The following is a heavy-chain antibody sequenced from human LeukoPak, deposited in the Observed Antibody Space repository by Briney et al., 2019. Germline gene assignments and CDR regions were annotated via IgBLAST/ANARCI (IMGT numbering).Heavy chain of an antibody. CDR3: ACERGGSFPDAFDI. CDR1: GGSISSYY. V-gene: IGHV4-59*01. J-gene: IGHJ3*02. D-gene: IGHD3-16*01. CDR2: IYYSGST. Sequence: SETLSLTCTVSGGSISSYYWSWIRQPPGKGLEWIGYIYYSGSTNYNPSLKSRVTISVDTSKNQFSLKLSSVTAADTDVYYCACERGGSFPDAFDIWGQGTMVTVSS.